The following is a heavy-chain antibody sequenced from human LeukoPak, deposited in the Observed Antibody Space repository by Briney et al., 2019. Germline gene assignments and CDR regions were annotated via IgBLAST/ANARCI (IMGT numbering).Heavy chain of an antibody. V-gene: IGHV1-69*06. J-gene: IGHJ3*02. D-gene: IGHD3-22*01. CDR1: GGTFSSYA. CDR2: IIPIFGTA. CDR3: ARKYYYDSSGYYTVGAFDI. Sequence: GASVKVSCKASGGTFSSYAISWVRQAPGQGLEWMGGIIPIFGTANYAQKFQGRVTITADKSTSTAYMELSSLRSEDTAVYYCARKYYYDSSGYYTVGAFDIWGQGTMVTVSS.